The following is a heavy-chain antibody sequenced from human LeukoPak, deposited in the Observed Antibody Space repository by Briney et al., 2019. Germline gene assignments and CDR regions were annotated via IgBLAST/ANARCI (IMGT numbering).Heavy chain of an antibody. Sequence: GGSLRLSCAASGFTFDDYGMSWVRQAPGKGLEWVSGINWNGGSTGYADSVKGRFTISRDNAKNSLYLQMNSLRAEDTALYYCARAPEGDHDIRYSMDVWGKETTLTVSS. CDR2: INWNGGST. J-gene: IGHJ6*03. CDR1: GFTFDDYG. D-gene: IGHD1-14*01. CDR3: ARAPEGDHDIRYSMDV. V-gene: IGHV3-20*04.